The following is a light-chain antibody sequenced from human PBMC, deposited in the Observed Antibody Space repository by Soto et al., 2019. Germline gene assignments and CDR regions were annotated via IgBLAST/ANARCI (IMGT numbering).Light chain of an antibody. CDR1: QSVSSY. CDR2: DGS. Sequence: DIVLTQSPATLSLAPGERATLSCRASQSVSSYLAWYQQKPGLAPRLLIYDGSSKATGIPARFSGSGSGTDFTLTINSLEPEDSAVYYCQHRSNWHLMSTFGQGTKLEIK. CDR3: QHRSNWHLMST. V-gene: IGKV3D-11*02. J-gene: IGKJ2*01.